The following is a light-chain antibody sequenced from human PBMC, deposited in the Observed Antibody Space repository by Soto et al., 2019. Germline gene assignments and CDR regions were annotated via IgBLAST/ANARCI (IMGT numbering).Light chain of an antibody. CDR2: DVS. J-gene: IGLJ2*01. Sequence: QSVLTQPASVSASPGQSITNSCTGTSSDIGAYNSVSWYQQLPGKAPQLMIYDVSFRPSGISSRFSGSKSGNTASLTISGLRPDDDADYYCASYTTARIRVFGGGTKLTVL. CDR3: ASYTTARIRV. V-gene: IGLV2-14*03. CDR1: SSDIGAYNS.